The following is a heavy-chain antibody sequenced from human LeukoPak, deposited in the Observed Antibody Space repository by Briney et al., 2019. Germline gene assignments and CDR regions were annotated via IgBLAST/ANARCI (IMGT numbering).Heavy chain of an antibody. CDR2: IPYDGSNK. D-gene: IGHD3-22*01. CDR3: AKDRDSSGYYFWYFDL. CDR1: IFTFSSYA. Sequence: PGWSLRLSCAASIFTFSSYAMHWVRQAPGKGLEGVAVIPYDGSNKYYSDAVKGRFTISRDNFKNTLYLQMNSLRAEDTAVYYCAKDRDSSGYYFWYFDLWGRGTLVTVSS. V-gene: IGHV3-30*18. J-gene: IGHJ2*01.